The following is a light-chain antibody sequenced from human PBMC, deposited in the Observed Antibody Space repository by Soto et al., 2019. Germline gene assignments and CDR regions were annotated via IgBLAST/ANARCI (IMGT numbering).Light chain of an antibody. J-gene: IGLJ2*01. CDR3: CSYAGTSTPVL. CDR2: EVS. Sequence: QSVLTQPASVSGSPGQSITISCTGTSSDVGSYNVVSWYQHHPGKVPKLMIYEVSKRPSGVSNRFSGSKSGNTASLTISGLQAEDEADYYCCSYAGTSTPVLFGGGPQLTVL. V-gene: IGLV2-23*02. CDR1: SSDVGSYNV.